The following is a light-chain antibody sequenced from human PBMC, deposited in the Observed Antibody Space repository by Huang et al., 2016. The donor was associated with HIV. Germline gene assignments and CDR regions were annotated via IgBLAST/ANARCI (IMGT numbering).Light chain of an antibody. J-gene: IGKJ1*01. Sequence: DIVMTQSPDSLAVSLGERATINCKSSQRILYNYEKKNYLAWYQQKPVQPPKLLIYGASTRASGVPYRFSGSWSGTDFTLTISSLQAGDVAVYYCQQYYGSPPTFGQGTKVEIK. CDR1: QRILYNYEKKNY. V-gene: IGKV4-1*01. CDR3: QQYYGSPPT. CDR2: GAS.